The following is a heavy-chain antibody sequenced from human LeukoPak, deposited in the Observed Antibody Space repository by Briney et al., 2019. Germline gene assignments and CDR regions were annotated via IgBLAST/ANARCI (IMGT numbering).Heavy chain of an antibody. CDR2: ISGSGGST. V-gene: IGHV3-23*01. CDR3: AKTHYYDSSGYYPQYDAFDI. D-gene: IGHD3-22*01. J-gene: IGHJ3*02. CDR1: GFTFSSDA. Sequence: PGGSLRLSCAASGFTFSSDAMSWVRQAPGKGLEWVSAISGSGGSTYYADSVKGRFTISRDNSKNTLYLQMNSLRAEDTAVYYCAKTHYYDSSGYYPQYDAFDIWGQGTMVTVSS.